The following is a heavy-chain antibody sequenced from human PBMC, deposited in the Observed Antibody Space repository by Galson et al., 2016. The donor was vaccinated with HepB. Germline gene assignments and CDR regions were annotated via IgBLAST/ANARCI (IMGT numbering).Heavy chain of an antibody. CDR2: ISYDGSNK. D-gene: IGHD6-13*01. J-gene: IGHJ4*02. V-gene: IGHV3-30-3*01. CDR3: ARAYSSSWIYFDY. Sequence: SLRLSCAASGFTFSSHAMHWVRQAPGKGPKWVALISYDGSNKYYADSVKGRFTISRDTSKNTLYLLMNSLRAEDTAMYYCARAYSSSWIYFDYWGQGTLVTVSS. CDR1: GFTFSSHA.